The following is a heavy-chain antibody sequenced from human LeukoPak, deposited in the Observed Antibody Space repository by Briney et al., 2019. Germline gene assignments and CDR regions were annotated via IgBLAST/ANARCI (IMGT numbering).Heavy chain of an antibody. Sequence: ASVKVSCKVSGYTLSELSMHWVRQSPGKGLEWMGGFDVAETDTIYAQKFQGRVTMTEDTSTDTAYMELSSLRSEDTAVYYCATDPDPWAYSSRYKFDYWGQGTLVTVSS. CDR2: FDVAETDT. J-gene: IGHJ4*02. D-gene: IGHD6-13*01. V-gene: IGHV1-24*01. CDR1: GYTLSELS. CDR3: ATDPDPWAYSSRYKFDY.